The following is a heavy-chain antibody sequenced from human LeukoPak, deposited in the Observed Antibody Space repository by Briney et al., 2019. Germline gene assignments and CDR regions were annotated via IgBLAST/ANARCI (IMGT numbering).Heavy chain of an antibody. V-gene: IGHV1-69*13. D-gene: IGHD1-1*01. CDR3: AREDWNPPYYYYGMGG. CDR2: STPIFHTA. Sequence: GASVKVSCKASGDTFSNYGINWVRQAPGQGLEWMGGSTPIFHTANYAQKFQGRVTISADESTITAYMELSSLRSEDTAVYYCAREDWNPPYYYYGMGGWGQGTMVTVSS. J-gene: IGHJ6*02. CDR1: GDTFSNYG.